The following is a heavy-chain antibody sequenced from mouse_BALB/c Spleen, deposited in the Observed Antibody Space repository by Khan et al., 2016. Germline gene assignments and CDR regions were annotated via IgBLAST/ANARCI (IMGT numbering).Heavy chain of an antibody. CDR2: IYPGSGSP. V-gene: IGHV1-77*01. CDR3: ARQGLTDYTMDY. J-gene: IGHJ4*01. CDR1: GYTFTDYV. Sequence: QVQLQQSGPELVKPGASVKMSCKASGYTFTDYVIGWVKQRTGQGLEWIGEIYPGSGSPYYNEKFKGKATLTADKPSNTAYMQLSSLTSEDSAVYVCARQGLTDYTMDYWGHGTSVTVSS. D-gene: IGHD1-1*01.